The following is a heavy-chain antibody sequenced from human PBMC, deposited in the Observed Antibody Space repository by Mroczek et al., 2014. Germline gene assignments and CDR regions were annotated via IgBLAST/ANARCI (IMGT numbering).Heavy chain of an antibody. CDR1: GGTFSSYT. CDR2: IIPILGIA. D-gene: IGHD3-22*01. Sequence: VESGAEVKKPGSSVKVSCKASGGTFSSYTISWVRQAPGQGLEWMGRIIPILGIANYAQKFQGRVTITADKSTSTAYMELSSLRSEDTAVYYCARDNGAFYDSSGYDYFDYWGQGTLVTVSS. V-gene: IGHV1-69*04. CDR3: ARDNGAFYDSSGYDYFDY. J-gene: IGHJ4*02.